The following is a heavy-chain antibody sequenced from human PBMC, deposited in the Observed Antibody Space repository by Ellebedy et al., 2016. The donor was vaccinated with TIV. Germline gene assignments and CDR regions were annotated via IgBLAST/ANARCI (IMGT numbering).Heavy chain of an antibody. CDR3: ARDRASGTYPNWFDP. D-gene: IGHD1-26*01. J-gene: IGHJ5*02. V-gene: IGHV3-23*01. CDR1: GFTVSSNY. CDR2: LSGSGGTT. Sequence: GESLKISCVASGFTVSSNYMFWVRQAPGEGLEWVSGLSGSGGTTHYADSVKGRFTISRDNSKSILYLQMTGLRAADTATYFCARDRASGTYPNWFDPWGRGTLVSVSS.